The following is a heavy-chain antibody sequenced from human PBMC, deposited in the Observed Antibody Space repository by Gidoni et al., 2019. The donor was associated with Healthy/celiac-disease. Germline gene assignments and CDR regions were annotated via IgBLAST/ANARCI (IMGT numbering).Heavy chain of an antibody. V-gene: IGHV3-33*01. J-gene: IGHJ3*02. CDR2: IWYVGSNK. D-gene: IGHD5-12*01. Sequence: QVQLVESGGGVVQPGRSLRLSCAASGFIFSSYGLHWVRQAPGKGLEWVAVIWYVGSNKDYADSVKGRFTIPRDNSKNTLYLQMNSLRAEDTAVYYCARDRPQVRGRRWLPNSRGAFDIWGQGTMVTVSS. CDR3: ARDRPQVRGRRWLPNSRGAFDI. CDR1: GFIFSSYG.